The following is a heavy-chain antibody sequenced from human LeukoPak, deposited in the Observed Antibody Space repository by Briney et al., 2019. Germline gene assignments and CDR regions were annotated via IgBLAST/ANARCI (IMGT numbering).Heavy chain of an antibody. Sequence: SVKVSCKASGGTFSSDAISWVRQAPGQGLEWMGRIIPILGIANYAQKFQGRVTITADKSTSTAYMELSSLRSEDTAVYYCARTPLYSGSEVYFDYWGQGTLVTVSS. CDR1: GGTFSSDA. J-gene: IGHJ4*02. V-gene: IGHV1-69*04. D-gene: IGHD1-26*01. CDR3: ARTPLYSGSEVYFDY. CDR2: IIPILGIA.